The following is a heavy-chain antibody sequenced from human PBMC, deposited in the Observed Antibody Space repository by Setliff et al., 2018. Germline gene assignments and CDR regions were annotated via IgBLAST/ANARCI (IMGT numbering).Heavy chain of an antibody. CDR1: GFTFSSYS. CDR3: ARVVPRTVTTDY. J-gene: IGHJ4*02. D-gene: IGHD4-17*01. V-gene: IGHV3-21*01. Sequence: GGSLRLSCAASGFTFSSYSMNWVRQAPGKGLEWVSSISSSSSYIYYADSVKGRFTISRDNAKNSLYLQMNSLRAEDTAVYYCARVVPRTVTTDYWGQGTLVTVSS. CDR2: ISSSSSYI.